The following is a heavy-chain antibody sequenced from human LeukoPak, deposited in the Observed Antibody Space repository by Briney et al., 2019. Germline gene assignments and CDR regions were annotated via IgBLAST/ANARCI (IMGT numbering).Heavy chain of an antibody. J-gene: IGHJ5*02. D-gene: IGHD6-19*01. CDR3: AREMLAAVAAQS. Sequence: GGSLRLSCAASGFTFSSYSMNWVRQAPGKGLEWVSSITSSSSYIYYADSVKGRFTISRDNAKNSLYLQMNSLRAEDTAVYCCAREMLAAVAAQSWGQGTLVTVSS. CDR2: ITSSSSYI. V-gene: IGHV3-21*01. CDR1: GFTFSSYS.